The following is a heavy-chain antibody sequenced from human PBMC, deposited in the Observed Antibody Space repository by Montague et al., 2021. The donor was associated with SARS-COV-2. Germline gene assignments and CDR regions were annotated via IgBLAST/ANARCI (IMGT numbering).Heavy chain of an antibody. J-gene: IGHJ4*02. CDR3: ARGWVATIPHMDN. CDR2: TYYRSKWHN. CDR1: GDSVSSNSAV. D-gene: IGHD5-12*01. Sequence: CAISGDSVSSNSAVWNWIRQSPSRGLEWLGRTYYRSKWHNDYAVSVKSRITINPDTSKNQFSLQLMSVTPEDTAVYYCARGWVATIPHMDNWGQGSLVIVSS. V-gene: IGHV6-1*01.